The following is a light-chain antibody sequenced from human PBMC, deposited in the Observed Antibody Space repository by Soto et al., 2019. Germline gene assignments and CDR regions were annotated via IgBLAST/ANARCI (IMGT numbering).Light chain of an antibody. CDR2: GAS. CDR3: QHYDSSSPMFT. V-gene: IGKV3-20*01. J-gene: IGKJ2*01. Sequence: EIVLTQSPATLSLSPGERATLSCRASQSVSSSYLAWYQQKPGQAPRLLISGASTRASGRADRFSDSGSGTGLTFTISRLELKDFVLYYCQHYDSSSPMFTFGQGTKVDIK. CDR1: QSVSSSY.